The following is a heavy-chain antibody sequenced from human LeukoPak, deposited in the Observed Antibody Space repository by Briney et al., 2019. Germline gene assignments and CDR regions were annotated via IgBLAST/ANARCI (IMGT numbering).Heavy chain of an antibody. CDR2: IYSGGST. D-gene: IGHD6-19*01. Sequence: GGSLRLSCAASGFTVSSNYMSWVRQAPGEGLEWVSVIYSGGSTYYADSVKGGFTISRDNSKNTLYLQMNALRAEDTAVYYCASSSSAVAGTFGYWGQGTLVTVSS. V-gene: IGHV3-53*01. J-gene: IGHJ4*02. CDR1: GFTVSSNY. CDR3: ASSSSAVAGTFGY.